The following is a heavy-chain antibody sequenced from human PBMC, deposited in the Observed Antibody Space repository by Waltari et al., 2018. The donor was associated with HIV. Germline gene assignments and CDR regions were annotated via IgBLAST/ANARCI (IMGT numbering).Heavy chain of an antibody. CDR1: GFDFSNFG. V-gene: IGHV3-33*08. Sequence: QVQLVESGGGVVQPGRSLRLSCAASGFDFSNFGMHWVRQVPGKGLEWVGVIWFDSSNKYYGDSVKGRFTISRDNSKKTVYLQMNSLRGEDTAVYYCARLTREGYNGGFDYWGQGTLVTVSS. CDR3: ARLTREGYNGGFDY. D-gene: IGHD1-1*01. CDR2: IWFDSSNK. J-gene: IGHJ4*02.